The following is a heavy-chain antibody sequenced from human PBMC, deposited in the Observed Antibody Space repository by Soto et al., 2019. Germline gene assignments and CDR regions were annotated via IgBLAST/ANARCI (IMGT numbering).Heavy chain of an antibody. J-gene: IGHJ3*02. Sequence: EVQLLESGGGLVQPGGSLRLSCAASGFRFSGYAMNWVRQAPGKGLEWVSVISGNGDTTFYADSVKGRLTISRDNSRNTLYLQMNSLRAEDTAVYYCAKKSYCCAEDRGPLDIWGQGTMVTVSS. CDR2: ISGNGDTT. D-gene: IGHD2-21*01. CDR1: GFRFSGYA. V-gene: IGHV3-23*01. CDR3: AKKSYCCAEDRGPLDI.